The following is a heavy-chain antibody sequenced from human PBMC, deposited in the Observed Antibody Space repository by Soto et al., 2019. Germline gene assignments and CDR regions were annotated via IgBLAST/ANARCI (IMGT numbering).Heavy chain of an antibody. Sequence: GGSLRLSCAASGFTVSSNYMTWVRQAPGKGLEWVSVIYSGGSTYYADSVKGRFTISRDNSKNTLYLQMNSLRAEDTAVYYCAKILATEYSGYDSSFDYWGQGTLVTVSS. CDR2: IYSGGST. CDR1: GFTVSSNY. J-gene: IGHJ4*02. CDR3: AKILATEYSGYDSSFDY. V-gene: IGHV3-53*01. D-gene: IGHD5-12*01.